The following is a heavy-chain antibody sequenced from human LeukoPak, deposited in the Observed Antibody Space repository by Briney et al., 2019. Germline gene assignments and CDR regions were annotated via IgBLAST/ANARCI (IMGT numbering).Heavy chain of an antibody. D-gene: IGHD5-18*01. V-gene: IGHV1-18*01. Sequence: GASVKVSCKASGYTFTSYGISWVRQAPGQGLEWMGWISAYNGNTNYAQKLQGRVTMTTDTSTSTACMELRSLRSDDTAVYYCARTRTAMVNDAFDIWGQGTMVTVSS. CDR2: ISAYNGNT. CDR1: GYTFTSYG. CDR3: ARTRTAMVNDAFDI. J-gene: IGHJ3*02.